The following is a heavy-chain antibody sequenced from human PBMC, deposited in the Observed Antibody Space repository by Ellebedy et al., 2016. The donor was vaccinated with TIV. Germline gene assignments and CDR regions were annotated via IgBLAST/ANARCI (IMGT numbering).Heavy chain of an antibody. V-gene: IGHV3-33*01. D-gene: IGHD3-22*01. CDR3: ARPYYYDSSGYPDF. CDR2: IWYDGSNK. J-gene: IGHJ4*02. CDR1: GFTFSSYG. Sequence: GESLKISCAASGFTFSSYGMHWVRQAPGKGLEWVAVIWYDGSNKYYADSVKGRFTISRDNSKNTLYLQMNSLRAEDTAVYYCARPYYYDSSGYPDFWGQGTLVTVSS.